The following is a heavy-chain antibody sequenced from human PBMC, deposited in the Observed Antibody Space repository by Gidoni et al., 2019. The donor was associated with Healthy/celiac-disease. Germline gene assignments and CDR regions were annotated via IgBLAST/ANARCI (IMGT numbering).Heavy chain of an antibody. Sequence: QVQLVESGGGVVQPGRSLRLSCAAPGFTLSSSGMHWVRHAPGKGLEWGAVISYDGSNKYYADSVKGRFTISRDNSKNTLYLQMNSLRAEDTAVYYCAKGYYYYDSSGYPGFDYWGQGTLVTVSS. J-gene: IGHJ4*02. CDR2: ISYDGSNK. CDR3: AKGYYYYDSSGYPGFDY. CDR1: GFTLSSSG. D-gene: IGHD3-22*01. V-gene: IGHV3-30*18.